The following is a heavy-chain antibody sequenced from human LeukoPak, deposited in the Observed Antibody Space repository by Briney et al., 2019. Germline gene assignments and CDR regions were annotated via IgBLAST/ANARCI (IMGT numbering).Heavy chain of an antibody. V-gene: IGHV5-51*01. CDR1: GYTFTGYY. Sequence: GASVKVSCKASGYTFTGYYMHWVRQAPGQGLEWMGIIYPGDSDTRYSPSFQGQVTISADKSISTAYLQWSSLKASDTAMYYCARRSITSPGWFDPWGQGTLVTVSS. CDR2: IYPGDSDT. D-gene: IGHD2-2*01. CDR3: ARRSITSPGWFDP. J-gene: IGHJ5*02.